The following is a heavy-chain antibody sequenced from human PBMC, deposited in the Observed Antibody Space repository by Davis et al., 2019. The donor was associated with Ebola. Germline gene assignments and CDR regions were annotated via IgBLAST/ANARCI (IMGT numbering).Heavy chain of an antibody. CDR1: GFTFSTYT. J-gene: IGHJ4*02. Sequence: GESLKISCVASGFTFSTYTLHWVRQAPGKGLEWVAVISYDGSNQYYADSVKGRFTIYRDNAKNTLYLQMSSLRIEDTSVYYCARDLTFGGQLGPGDYWGQGTPVTVSS. V-gene: IGHV3-30-3*01. CDR3: ARDLTFGGQLGPGDY. CDR2: ISYDGSNQ. D-gene: IGHD3-16*01.